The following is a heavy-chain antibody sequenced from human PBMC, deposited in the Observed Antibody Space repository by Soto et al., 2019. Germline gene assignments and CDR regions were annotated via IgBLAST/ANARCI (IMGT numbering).Heavy chain of an antibody. CDR1: GGSISSGGYS. CDR2: IYHSGST. D-gene: IGHD5-18*01. CDR3: ARGRVKYSYGDRPVAYYYGMDV. J-gene: IGHJ6*02. Sequence: QLQLQESGSGLVKPSQTLSLTCAVSGGSISSGGYSWSWIRQPPGKGLEWIGYIYHSGSTYYNPYLKSRVTISVYRSKNQFSLKLSSVTAADTAVYYFARGRVKYSYGDRPVAYYYGMDVWGQGTTVTVSS. V-gene: IGHV4-30-2*01.